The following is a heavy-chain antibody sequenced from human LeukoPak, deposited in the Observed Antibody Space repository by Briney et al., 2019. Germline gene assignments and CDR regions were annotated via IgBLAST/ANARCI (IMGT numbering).Heavy chain of an antibody. V-gene: IGHV3-74*01. Sequence: PGGSLRLSCAPSGFTFNSYWVHWVRQGPGEGVVWVSRINGDGSTTGYAVSVKARFTISRDNAKNTLYLQMNSLRAEDTAVYYCARGGYSSGWSPYWGQGTLVTVSS. CDR1: GFTFNSYW. CDR2: INGDGSTT. D-gene: IGHD6-19*01. CDR3: ARGGYSSGWSPY. J-gene: IGHJ4*02.